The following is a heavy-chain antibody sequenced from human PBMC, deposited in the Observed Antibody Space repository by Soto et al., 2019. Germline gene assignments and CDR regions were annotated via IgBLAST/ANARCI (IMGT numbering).Heavy chain of an antibody. CDR2: ISYDGSDE. CDR3: AKGRGRFSSSFDS. Sequence: GGSLRLSCVASGFTFSSYAMHWVREAPGKGLEWVAVISYDGSDESYADSVKGRFTISRDRSKNMLYLQMSSLRPEDTAVYYCAKGRGRFSSSFDSWGQGTLVTVYS. V-gene: IGHV3-30-3*01. D-gene: IGHD6-13*01. CDR1: GFTFSSYA. J-gene: IGHJ4*02.